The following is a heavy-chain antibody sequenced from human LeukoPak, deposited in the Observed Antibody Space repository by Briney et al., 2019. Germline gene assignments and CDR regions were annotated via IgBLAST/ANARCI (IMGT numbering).Heavy chain of an antibody. D-gene: IGHD3-10*01. CDR1: GFPFSSYS. V-gene: IGHV3-21*01. CDR3: AAYYYGSGSRALDY. CDR2: ISGSSIYI. J-gene: IGHJ4*02. Sequence: GGSLRLSCAVSGFPFSSYSMNWVREAPGKGLECVSSISGSSIYIHYAASLNGRFSISRDDAKASLHLQINNLRGEDTAVYYCAAYYYGSGSRALDYWGQGTLVTVSS.